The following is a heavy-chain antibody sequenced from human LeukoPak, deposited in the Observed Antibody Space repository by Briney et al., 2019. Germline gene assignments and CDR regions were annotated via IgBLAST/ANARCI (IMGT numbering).Heavy chain of an antibody. CDR1: GFTFSSYA. CDR2: MSFYGSQI. D-gene: IGHD4/OR15-4a*01. J-gene: IGHJ4*02. CDR3: AREEYDYALGAFDY. V-gene: IGHV3-30*04. Sequence: GGSLRLSCAASGFTFSSYAMHWVRQAPGKGVEGVAVMSFYGSQIYYADFVKGRFTISRDNSKSTLYLQMNSLRTEDTAVYYCAREEYDYALGAFDYWGQGTLVTVSS.